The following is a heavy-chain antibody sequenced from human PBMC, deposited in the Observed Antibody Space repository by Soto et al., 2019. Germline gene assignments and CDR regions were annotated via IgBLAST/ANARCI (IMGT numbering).Heavy chain of an antibody. D-gene: IGHD1-26*01. CDR2: IYYSGST. CDR1: GGSISSSSYY. CDR3: ARHGCVGRFDNWFDP. Sequence: SETLSLTCTVSGGSISSSSYYWGWIRQPPGKGLEWIGSIYYSGSTYYNPSLKSRVTISVDTSKNQFSLKLSSVTAADTAVYYCARHGCVGRFDNWFDPWGQGTLVTVSS. J-gene: IGHJ5*02. V-gene: IGHV4-39*01.